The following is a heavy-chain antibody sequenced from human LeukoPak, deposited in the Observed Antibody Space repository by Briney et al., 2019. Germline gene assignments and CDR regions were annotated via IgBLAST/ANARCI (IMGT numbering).Heavy chain of an antibody. CDR3: ARDGGVYSSSWYPLGDYYYYYMDV. J-gene: IGHJ6*03. CDR2: IYCSGST. D-gene: IGHD6-13*01. Sequence: SETLSLTCTVSGGSISSYYWSWIRQPPGKGLEWIGYIYCSGSTNYNPSLKSRVTISVDTSKNQFSLKLSSVTAADTAVYYCARDGGVYSSSWYPLGDYYYYYMDVWGKGTTVTVSS. V-gene: IGHV4-59*01. CDR1: GGSISSYY.